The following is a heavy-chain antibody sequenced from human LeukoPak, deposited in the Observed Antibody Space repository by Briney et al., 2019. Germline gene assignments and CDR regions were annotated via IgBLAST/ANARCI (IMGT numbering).Heavy chain of an antibody. V-gene: IGHV3-53*01. CDR2: IYSGGGT. D-gene: IGHD3-9*01. Sequence: GGSLRLSCAASGFTVSSNDMSWVRQAPGKGLEWVSVIYSGGGTYYADSVKGRFTISRDNSKNTLYLQMNSLRAEDTAVYYCARLVIPDYFDYWGQGTLVTVSS. J-gene: IGHJ4*02. CDR1: GFTVSSND. CDR3: ARLVIPDYFDY.